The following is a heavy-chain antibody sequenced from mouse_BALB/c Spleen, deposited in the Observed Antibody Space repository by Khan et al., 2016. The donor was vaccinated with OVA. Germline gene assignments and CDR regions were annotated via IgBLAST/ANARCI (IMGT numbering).Heavy chain of an antibody. V-gene: IGHV1-77*01. CDR3: ARGDCYYVYFAY. CDR1: GYTFTYYV. CDR2: IFPGGDNA. Sequence: QVQLKASGPELVKPGASVKMSCKTSGYTFTYYVITWVKQRTGQGLEWIREIFPGGDNAYFNERFKGKATLTADKSSNTTHMQLSSLTSEDSSVYVCARGDCYYVYFAYWGQGTTLTVSS. D-gene: IGHD2-3*01. J-gene: IGHJ2*01.